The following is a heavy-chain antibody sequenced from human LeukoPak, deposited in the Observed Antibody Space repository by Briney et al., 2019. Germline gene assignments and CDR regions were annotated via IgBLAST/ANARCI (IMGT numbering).Heavy chain of an antibody. CDR2: IYHSGST. D-gene: IGHD2-15*01. V-gene: IGHV4-30-2*01. CDR1: GGSLSSGGYY. J-gene: IGHJ6*03. Sequence: SETLSLTCTVSGGSLSSGGYYWSWIRQPPGKGLEWIGYIYHSGSTYYNLSLKSRVTISVDRSKNQFSLKLSSVTAADTAVYYCARVPYCSGGSCYNYYYYMDVWGKGTTITVSS. CDR3: ARVPYCSGGSCYNYYYYMDV.